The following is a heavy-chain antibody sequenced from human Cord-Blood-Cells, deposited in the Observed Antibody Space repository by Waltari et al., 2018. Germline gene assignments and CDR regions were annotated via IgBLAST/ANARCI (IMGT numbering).Heavy chain of an antibody. V-gene: IGHV4-31*03. CDR1: GGSISSGGYY. CDR2: IYYSGST. Sequence: QVQLQESGPGLVKPSQTLSLTCTVSGGSISSGGYYWSWIRQHPGKDLEWIGYIYYSGSTYYNPSLKSRVTISVDTSKNQFSLKLSSVTAADTAVYYCAGLIRGFLKLGRDVWGQGTTVTVSS. J-gene: IGHJ6*02. D-gene: IGHD7-27*01. CDR3: AGLIRGFLKLGRDV.